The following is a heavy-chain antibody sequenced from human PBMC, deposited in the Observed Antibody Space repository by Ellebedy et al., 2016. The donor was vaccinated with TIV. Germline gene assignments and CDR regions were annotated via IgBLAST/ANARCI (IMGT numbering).Heavy chain of an antibody. J-gene: IGHJ4*02. CDR3: ARDMGRWLQILAY. CDR1: GFTFNNYN. Sequence: GGSLRLSCAASGFTFNNYNMIWVRQAPGKGLEWISYISRDAITTDYADSVKGRFSISRDNAKTSVYLQMNSLRAEDTAVYYCARDMGRWLQILAYWGQGTLVTVSS. V-gene: IGHV3-48*03. D-gene: IGHD5-24*01. CDR2: ISRDAITT.